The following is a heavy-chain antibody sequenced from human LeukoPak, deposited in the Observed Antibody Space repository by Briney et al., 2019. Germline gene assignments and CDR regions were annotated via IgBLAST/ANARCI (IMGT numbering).Heavy chain of an antibody. Sequence: ASVKVSCKASGGTFSSYAISWVRQAPGQGLEWMGGIIPIFGTANYAQKFQGRVTITADESTSTAYVELGSLRSEDTAVYYCARAGSVAGSVNWFDPWGQGTLVTVSS. D-gene: IGHD3-10*01. J-gene: IGHJ5*02. CDR1: GGTFSSYA. CDR2: IIPIFGTA. V-gene: IGHV1-69*13. CDR3: ARAGSVAGSVNWFDP.